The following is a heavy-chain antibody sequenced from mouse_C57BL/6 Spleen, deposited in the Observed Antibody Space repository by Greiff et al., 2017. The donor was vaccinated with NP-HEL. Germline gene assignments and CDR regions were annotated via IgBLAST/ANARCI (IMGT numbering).Heavy chain of an antibody. CDR3: AREHYSYAMDY. CDR2: IDPSDSET. Sequence: QVQLQQPGAELVRPGSSVKLSCKASGYTFTSYWMHWVKQRPIQGLEWIGNIDPSDSETPYNQKFKDKATLTVDKSSSTAYMQLSSLTSEDSAVYYCAREHYSYAMDYWGQGTSVTVSS. V-gene: IGHV1-52*01. J-gene: IGHJ4*01. D-gene: IGHD1-2*01. CDR1: GYTFTSYW.